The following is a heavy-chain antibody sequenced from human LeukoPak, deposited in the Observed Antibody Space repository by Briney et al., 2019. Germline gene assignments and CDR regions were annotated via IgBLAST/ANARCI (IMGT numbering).Heavy chain of an antibody. V-gene: IGHV1-46*01. CDR3: ATYYYDSTGYYYALRD. CDR1: GYTFTSYY. CDR2: ISPSGSST. J-gene: IGHJ4*02. D-gene: IGHD3-22*01. Sequence: ASVKVSCKASGYTFTSYYMHWVRQAPGQGLEWMGVISPSGSSTTYAQKFQGRVTMTRDTSTTTVYMELSSLRSEDTAVYYCATYYYDSTGYYYALRDWGQGTLVTVSS.